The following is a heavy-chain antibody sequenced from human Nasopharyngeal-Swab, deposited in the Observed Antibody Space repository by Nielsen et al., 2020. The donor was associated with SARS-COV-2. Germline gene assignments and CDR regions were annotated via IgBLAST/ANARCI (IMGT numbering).Heavy chain of an antibody. CDR2: ITSSGANT. D-gene: IGHD1-26*01. J-gene: IGHJ4*02. Sequence: GESLKISCAAFGFSFNTYAMSWVRQAPGKGLEWVSAITSSGANTYYADSVKGRFTISRDNSKNTLYLQMNSLRADDTAVYYCAKDRSGSYDYWGQGTLVTVSS. CDR1: GFSFNTYA. V-gene: IGHV3-23*01. CDR3: AKDRSGSYDY.